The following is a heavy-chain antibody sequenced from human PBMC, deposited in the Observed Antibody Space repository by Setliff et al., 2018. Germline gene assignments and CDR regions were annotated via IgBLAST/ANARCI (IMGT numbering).Heavy chain of an antibody. CDR1: GFTFSSSA. CDR2: ISSTITST. D-gene: IGHD3-9*01. V-gene: IGHV3-23*01. J-gene: IGHJ6*02. CDR3: AKHGAYNDFLTGYNFYYDMDV. Sequence: PGGSLRLSCAASGFTFSSSAMAWVRQAPGKGLEWVSAISSTITSTYYADSVKGRFTISRDNAKNSLDLQMNSLRAEDTAVYYCAKHGAYNDFLTGYNFYYDMDVWGQGTTVTVSS.